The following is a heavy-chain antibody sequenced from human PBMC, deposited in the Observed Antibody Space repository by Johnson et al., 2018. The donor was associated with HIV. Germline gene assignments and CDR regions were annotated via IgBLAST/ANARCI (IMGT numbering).Heavy chain of an antibody. V-gene: IGHV3-66*01. CDR2: VYSGGNP. D-gene: IGHD3-16*01. J-gene: IGHJ3*01. Sequence: VQLVESGGGLVQPGGSLRLSCAASGFPVSSNYMSWVRQAPGKGLEWVAIVYSGGNPYYTDSLTGRFTISRDNSKNTLSLQMNSLRAEDTAVYYCARVGASRFDAFHVWGQGTMVTVSS. CDR1: GFPVSSNY. CDR3: ARVGASRFDAFHV.